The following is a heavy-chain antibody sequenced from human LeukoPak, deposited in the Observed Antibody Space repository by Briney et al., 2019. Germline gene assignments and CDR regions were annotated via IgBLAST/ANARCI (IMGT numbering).Heavy chain of an antibody. CDR2: IGYDGSNK. D-gene: IGHD2-2*01. V-gene: IGHV3-33*01. CDR1: GFTFSSYG. J-gene: IGHJ1*01. Sequence: GRSLRLSCAASGFTFSSYGMHWVRQAPGKGLEWVAVIGYDGSNKYYADSVKGRFTISRDNSKNTLYLQMNSLRAEDTAVYYCARGYCSSTSCPMIEYFQHWGQGTLVTVSS. CDR3: ARGYCSSTSCPMIEYFQH.